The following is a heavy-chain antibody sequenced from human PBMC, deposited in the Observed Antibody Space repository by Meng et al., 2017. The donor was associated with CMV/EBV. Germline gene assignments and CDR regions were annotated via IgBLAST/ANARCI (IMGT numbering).Heavy chain of an antibody. CDR1: GYTFTSYG. V-gene: IGHV1-18*01. Sequence: ASVKVSCKASGYTFTSYGISWVRQAPGQGLEWMGWISAYNGNTNYAQKLRGRVTMTTDTSTSTAYMELRSLRSDDTAVYYCARSTDDIVVVPAAIKAQVVMNVWGQGTTVTVSS. CDR3: ARSTDDIVVVPAAIKAQVVMNV. CDR2: ISAYNGNT. D-gene: IGHD2-2*02. J-gene: IGHJ6*02.